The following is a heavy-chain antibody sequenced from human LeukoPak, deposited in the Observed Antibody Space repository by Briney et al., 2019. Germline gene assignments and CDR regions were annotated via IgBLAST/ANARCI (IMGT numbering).Heavy chain of an antibody. J-gene: IGHJ5*02. CDR2: IYPGESHT. Sequence: GESLKISCKGSGYSFPIYWIGWVRQMPGKGREWMGTIYPGESHTRYSPSFQDQVTISVDKSISTAYLQWSSLKASDTAMYYCARGPYAYTSSATLGSYNWFDPWGQGSLVTVSS. CDR3: ARGPYAYTSSATLGSYNWFDP. D-gene: IGHD2-2*02. CDR1: GYSFPIYW. V-gene: IGHV5-51*01.